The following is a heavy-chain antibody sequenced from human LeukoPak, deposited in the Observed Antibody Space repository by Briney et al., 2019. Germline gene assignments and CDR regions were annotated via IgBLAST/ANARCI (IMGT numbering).Heavy chain of an antibody. D-gene: IGHD3-22*01. V-gene: IGHV3-9*01. CDR1: GFTFDDYA. CDR3: AKEISYLDSSGYCDY. Sequence: ARGPLRLSCAASGFTFDDYAMHWVRQAPGKGLEWVSGISWNSGSIGYADSVKGRFTISRDNAKNSLYLQMNSLRAEDTAVYYCAKEISYLDSSGYCDYWGQGTLVTVS. CDR2: ISWNSGSI. J-gene: IGHJ4*02.